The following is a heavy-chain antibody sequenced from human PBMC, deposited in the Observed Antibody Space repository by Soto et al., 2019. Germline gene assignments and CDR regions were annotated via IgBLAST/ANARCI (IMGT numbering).Heavy chain of an antibody. CDR3: AREGYGSIAAAGMVIVDYYYYYGMDV. CDR2: ISPYNGNT. D-gene: IGHD6-13*01. Sequence: GASVKVSCKASGYTFTSYGISWVRQAPGQGLEWMGWISPYNGNTNYAQKLQGRVTMTTDTSTSTAYMELRSLRSDDTAVYYCAREGYGSIAAAGMVIVDYYYYYGMDVWGQGTTVTV. J-gene: IGHJ6*02. V-gene: IGHV1-18*01. CDR1: GYTFTSYG.